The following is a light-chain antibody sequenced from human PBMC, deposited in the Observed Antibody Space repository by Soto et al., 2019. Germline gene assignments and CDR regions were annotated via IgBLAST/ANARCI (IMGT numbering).Light chain of an antibody. J-gene: IGKJ4*01. Sequence: VMTQSPATLSVSPGESATLSCRAIQSISSDKLAWYQQKPGQAPRLLLFGVSNRATGIPARFSGSGSGTDFTLTISSLEPEDFAVYYCQQRSNWQGATFGGGTRLDI. CDR2: GVS. CDR1: QSISSD. V-gene: IGKV3D-11*02. CDR3: QQRSNWQGAT.